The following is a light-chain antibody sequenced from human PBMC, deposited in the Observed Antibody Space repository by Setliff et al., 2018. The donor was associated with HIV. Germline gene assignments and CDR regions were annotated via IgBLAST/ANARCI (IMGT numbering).Light chain of an antibody. J-gene: IGLJ3*02. CDR1: SSDVGGYNY. Sequence: ALTQPASVSGSPGQSITISCTGSSSDVGGYNYVSWYQQHPGKAPKLMIYDVSQRPSGVSDRFSGSKSGITASLPISGLQPEDESDYYCSSYTASSTLVFGGGTK. CDR3: SSYTASSTLV. CDR2: DVS. V-gene: IGLV2-14*03.